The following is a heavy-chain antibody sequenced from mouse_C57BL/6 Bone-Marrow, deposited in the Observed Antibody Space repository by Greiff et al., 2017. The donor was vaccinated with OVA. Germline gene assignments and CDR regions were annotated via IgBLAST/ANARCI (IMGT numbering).Heavy chain of an antibody. CDR2: INPNNGGT. V-gene: IGHV1-26*01. CDR1: GYTFTDYY. J-gene: IGHJ2*01. CDR3: ARWTAQAGLDY. Sequence: EVKLQQSGPELVKPGASVKISCKASGYTFTDYYMNWVKQSHGKSLEWIGDINPNNGGTSYNQKFKGKATLTVDKSSSTAYMELRSLTSEDSAVYYCARWTAQAGLDYWGQGTTLTVSS. D-gene: IGHD3-2*02.